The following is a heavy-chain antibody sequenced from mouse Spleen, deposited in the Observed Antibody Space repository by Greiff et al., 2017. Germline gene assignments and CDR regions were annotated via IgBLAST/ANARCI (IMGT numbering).Heavy chain of an antibody. CDR1: GFTFSSYA. Sequence: EVQRVESGGGLVKPGGSLKLSCAASGFTFSSYAMSWVRQTPEKRLEWVAAINSNGGSTYYPDTVKDRFTISRDNAKNTLYLQMSSLRSEDTALYYCARRGIFHHRGFAYWGQGTLVTVSA. CDR3: ARRGIFHHRGFAY. V-gene: IGHV5-6-2*01. D-gene: IGHD1-1*02. CDR2: INSNGGST. J-gene: IGHJ3*01.